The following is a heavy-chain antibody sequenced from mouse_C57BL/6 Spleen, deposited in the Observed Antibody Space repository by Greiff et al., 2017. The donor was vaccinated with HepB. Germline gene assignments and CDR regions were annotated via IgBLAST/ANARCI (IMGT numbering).Heavy chain of an antibody. V-gene: IGHV1-72*01. J-gene: IGHJ4*01. CDR2: IDPNSGGT. D-gene: IGHD4-1*01. CDR1: GYTFTSYW. CDR3: ARVNWPYAMDY. Sequence: ESGAELVKPGASVKLSCKASGYTFTSYWMHWVKQRPGRGLEWIGRIDPNSGGTKYNEKFKSKATLTVDKPSSTAYMQLSSLTSEDSAVYYCARVNWPYAMDYWGQGTSVTVSS.